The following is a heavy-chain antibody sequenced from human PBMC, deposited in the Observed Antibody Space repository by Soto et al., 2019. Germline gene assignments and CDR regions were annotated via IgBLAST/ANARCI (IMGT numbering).Heavy chain of an antibody. Sequence: GGSLRLSCAASGFTFSSYCMSWVRQAPGKGLEWVANIKQDGSEKYYVDSVKGRFTISRDNAKNSLYLQMNSLRAEDTAVYYCARQGTQLSDAFDIWGQGTMVTVSS. J-gene: IGHJ3*02. CDR3: ARQGTQLSDAFDI. CDR1: GFTFSSYC. CDR2: IKQDGSEK. D-gene: IGHD1-1*01. V-gene: IGHV3-7*01.